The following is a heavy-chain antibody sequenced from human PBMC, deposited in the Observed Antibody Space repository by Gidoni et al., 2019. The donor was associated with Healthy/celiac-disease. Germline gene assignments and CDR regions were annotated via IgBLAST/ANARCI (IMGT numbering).Heavy chain of an antibody. CDR1: GFTVSSNY. CDR3: ARDLSYDSSGYYRGWFDP. D-gene: IGHD3-22*01. V-gene: IGHV3-66*01. J-gene: IGHJ5*02. Sequence: EVQLVESGGGLVQPGGSLRLSCAASGFTVSSNYMSWVRQAPGKGLEWVSVIYSGGSTYYADSVKGRFTISRDNSKNTLYLQMNSLRAEDTAVYYCARDLSYDSSGYYRGWFDPWGQGTLVTVSS. CDR2: IYSGGST.